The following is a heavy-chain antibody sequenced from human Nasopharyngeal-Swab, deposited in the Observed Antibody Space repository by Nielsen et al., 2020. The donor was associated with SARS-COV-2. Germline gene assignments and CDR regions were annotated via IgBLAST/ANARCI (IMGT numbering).Heavy chain of an antibody. D-gene: IGHD1-26*01. CDR3: ARVRVGDTGDRAPCYYYGMDV. Sequence: ASVKVSCKASGYTFTSYGISWVRQAPGQGLEWMGWISAYTGYTNYAQKLQGRVTMTTDTSTTTAYLELRSLRSDDTAVYYCARVRVGDTGDRAPCYYYGMDVWGQGTTVTVSS. V-gene: IGHV1-18*01. CDR1: GYTFTSYG. J-gene: IGHJ6*02. CDR2: ISAYTGYT.